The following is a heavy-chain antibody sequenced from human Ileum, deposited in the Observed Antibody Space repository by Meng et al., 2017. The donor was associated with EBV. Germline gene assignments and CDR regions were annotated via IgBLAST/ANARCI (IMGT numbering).Heavy chain of an antibody. D-gene: IGHD1-14*01. J-gene: IGHJ4*02. V-gene: IGHV4-39*02. Sequence: RQRVQGRGMVKTSEPPVSACTMSAGYTCAHHCNRCLTRPPAGKGLEWIGSVYYDGDTYYTPYLRGRVTITVDTSTNTSSMKVSSLTSDDTAVYYCARVPGTGFDSESYFDYWGQGTLVTVSS. CDR2: VYYDGDT. CDR1: AGYTCAHHCN. CDR3: ARVPGTGFDSESYFDY.